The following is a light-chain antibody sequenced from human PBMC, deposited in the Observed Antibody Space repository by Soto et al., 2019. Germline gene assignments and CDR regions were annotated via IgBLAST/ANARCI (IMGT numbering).Light chain of an antibody. CDR1: SSDVGGYNY. J-gene: IGLJ2*01. V-gene: IGLV2-8*01. CDR3: SSYAGSSPVV. CDR2: EVS. Sequence: QSALTQPPSASGSPGQSVTISCTGTSSDVGGYNYVSWYQQHPGKAPKLMIYEVSKRPSGVPDRFSGSKSGNTASLTVSGLQAEDEADYYCSSYAGSSPVVFGGGTQRTVL.